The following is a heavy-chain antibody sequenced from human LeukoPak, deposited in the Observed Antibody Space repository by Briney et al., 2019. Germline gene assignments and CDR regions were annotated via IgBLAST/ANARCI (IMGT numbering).Heavy chain of an antibody. CDR2: IYTSGST. CDR3: ARREVDYYDSSGYPLFVEG. J-gene: IGHJ4*02. CDR1: GGSISSGSYY. D-gene: IGHD3-22*01. Sequence: SETLSLTCTVSGGSISSGSYYWSWIRQPAGKGLEWIGRIYTSGSTNYNPSLKSRVTISVDTSKNQFSLKLSSVTAADTAVYYCARREVDYYDSSGYPLFVEGWGQGTLVTVSS. V-gene: IGHV4-61*02.